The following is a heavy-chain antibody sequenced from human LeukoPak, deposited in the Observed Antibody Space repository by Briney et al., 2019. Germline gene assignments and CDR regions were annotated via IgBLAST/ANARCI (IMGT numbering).Heavy chain of an antibody. J-gene: IGHJ4*02. CDR3: ARTSGSGWYP. CDR2: IKSNADGGTT. D-gene: IGHD6-19*01. V-gene: IGHV3-15*05. CDR1: GFTFSNAW. Sequence: PGGSLRLSCAASGFTFSNAWMSWVRQAPGKGLEWVGRIKSNADGGTTDYPAPVKGRFTISRDNAKNTLYLQMNSLRAEDTAVYYCARTSGSGWYPWGQGTLVTVSS.